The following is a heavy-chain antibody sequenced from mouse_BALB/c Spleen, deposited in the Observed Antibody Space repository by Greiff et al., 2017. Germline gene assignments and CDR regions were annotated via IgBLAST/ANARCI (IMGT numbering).Heavy chain of an antibody. CDR3: ARERGDSSGYTPFAY. CDR2: ISSGGSYT. Sequence: EVHLVESGGGLVKPGGSLKLSCAASGFTFSSYAMSWVRQSPEKRLEWVAEISSGGSYTYYPDTVTGRFTISRDNAKNTLYLEMSSLRSEDTAMYYCARERGDSSGYTPFAYWGQGTLVTVSA. J-gene: IGHJ3*01. CDR1: GFTFSSYA. V-gene: IGHV5-9-4*01. D-gene: IGHD3-2*01.